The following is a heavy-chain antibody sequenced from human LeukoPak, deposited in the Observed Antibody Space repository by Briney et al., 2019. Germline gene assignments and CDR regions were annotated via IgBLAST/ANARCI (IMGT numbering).Heavy chain of an antibody. D-gene: IGHD3-16*02. J-gene: IGHJ6*03. CDR2: IYVTGT. V-gene: IGHV4-59*08. CDR1: GGSIGTYY. Sequence: KPSETLSLTCTVSGGSIGTYYWSWIRQSPGKGLEWIGHIYVTGTRYNPYLQSRVTISVDRSRNQFFLKMSSVTAADTAVYYCARHIGGGIEDMDVWGKGTKVIVSS. CDR3: ARHIGGGIEDMDV.